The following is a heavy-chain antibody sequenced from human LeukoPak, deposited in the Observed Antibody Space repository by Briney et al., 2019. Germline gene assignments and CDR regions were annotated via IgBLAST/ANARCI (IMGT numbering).Heavy chain of an antibody. D-gene: IGHD2-21*01. Sequence: GESLQFSCQASGYSFNTFWTGWVRQMPGQGPEWMGAIYPADSETRYSPSFQGQVTISADKSIKTTYLQWRSLKASDTAIYYCARVADVVNWFDPGGQGTLVTVSS. CDR1: GYSFNTFW. CDR2: IYPADSET. V-gene: IGHV5-51*01. CDR3: ARVADVVNWFDP. J-gene: IGHJ5*02.